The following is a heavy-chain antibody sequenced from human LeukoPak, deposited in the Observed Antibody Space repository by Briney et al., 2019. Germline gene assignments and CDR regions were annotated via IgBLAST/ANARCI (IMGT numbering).Heavy chain of an antibody. J-gene: IGHJ4*02. CDR1: GGSISSNSYY. V-gene: IGHV4-39*07. Sequence: SETLSLTCAVSGGSISSNSYYWGWIRQPPGKGLEWIGSIYDSGSTYYNPSLKSRVTISVDTSKNQFSLKLSSVTAADTAVYYCARGRRDYYDSSGYSLCYYFGYWGQGTLVTVSS. CDR3: ARGRRDYYDSSGYSLCYYFGY. D-gene: IGHD3-22*01. CDR2: IYDSGST.